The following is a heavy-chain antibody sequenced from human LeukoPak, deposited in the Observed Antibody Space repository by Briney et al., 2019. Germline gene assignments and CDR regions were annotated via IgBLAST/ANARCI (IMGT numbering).Heavy chain of an antibody. V-gene: IGHV3-30*18. CDR1: GFTFSRFG. D-gene: IGHD3-10*01. J-gene: IGHJ3*02. CDR2: ISYDGNNQ. CDR3: AKDKTRGNAANDAFDI. Sequence: GGSLRLSCAASGFTFSRFGMHWVRQGPGKGLEWVAVISYDGNNQNSADSVKGRYTISRDNSKDTLYLQMNSLRPEDTAVYYCAKDKTRGNAANDAFDIWGQGTMVTVSP.